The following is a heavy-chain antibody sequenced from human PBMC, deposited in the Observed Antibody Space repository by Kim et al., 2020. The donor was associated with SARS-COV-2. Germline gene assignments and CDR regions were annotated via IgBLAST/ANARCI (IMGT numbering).Heavy chain of an antibody. J-gene: IGHJ2*01. V-gene: IGHV4-30-2*01. CDR1: SSPFRRDAYS. CDR2: IYHSGTT. CDR3: ARGGRFLEWFRGDYWYFDV. Sequence: SETLSLTCDVSSSPFRRDAYSWTWIRQPPGKGLEWIGYIYHSGTTYYNPSLKSRVTISADRSKNQFSLQLSSVTAADTAVYYCARGGRFLEWFRGDYWYFDVWGRGTLVTVSS. D-gene: IGHD3-3*01.